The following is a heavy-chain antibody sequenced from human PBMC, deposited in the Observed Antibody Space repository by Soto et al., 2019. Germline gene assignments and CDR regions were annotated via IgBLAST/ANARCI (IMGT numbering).Heavy chain of an antibody. J-gene: IGHJ4*02. Sequence: GGSLRLSCAASGFTFSSYAMSWVRQAPGKGLEWVSGISGSGGSTYYADSVKGRFTISRDNSKNTLYLQMNSLRAEDTAVYYCAKDPGPSGYDIYFDYWGQGTLVTVSS. CDR1: GFTFSSYA. CDR2: ISGSGGST. D-gene: IGHD5-12*01. V-gene: IGHV3-23*01. CDR3: AKDPGPSGYDIYFDY.